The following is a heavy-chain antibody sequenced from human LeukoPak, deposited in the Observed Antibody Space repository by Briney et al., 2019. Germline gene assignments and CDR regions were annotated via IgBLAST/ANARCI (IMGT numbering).Heavy chain of an antibody. J-gene: IGHJ4*02. D-gene: IGHD1-7*01. V-gene: IGHV4-34*01. Sequence: SETLSLTCAVYGGSFSGYYWSWIRQHPGKGLEWIGEINHSGSTNYNPSLKSRVTISVDTSKNQFSLKLSSVTAADTAVYYCARVGPGTTELFDYWGQGTLVTVSS. CDR1: GGSFSGYY. CDR2: INHSGST. CDR3: ARVGPGTTELFDY.